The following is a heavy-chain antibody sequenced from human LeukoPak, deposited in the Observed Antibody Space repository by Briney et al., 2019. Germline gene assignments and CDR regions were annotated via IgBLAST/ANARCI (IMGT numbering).Heavy chain of an antibody. J-gene: IGHJ3*02. CDR2: FIPIFGTA. V-gene: IGHV1-69*06. D-gene: IGHD2-2*01. CDR3: ARAPIVVVPATTVPDAFDI. CDR1: GGTLSSYA. Sequence: GSSVKVSCKASGGTLSSYAISWVRQAPGQGLEWMGGFIPIFGTATYAQKFQGRVTFPANKSTSTAYMELSSLRSEDTAVYYCARAPIVVVPATTVPDAFDIWGQGTMVTVSS.